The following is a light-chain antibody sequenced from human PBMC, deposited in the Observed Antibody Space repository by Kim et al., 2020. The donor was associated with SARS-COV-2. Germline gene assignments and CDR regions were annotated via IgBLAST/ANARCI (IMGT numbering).Light chain of an antibody. CDR1: QSISHNY. J-gene: IGKJ1*01. Sequence: SPGERVTLACRASQSISHNYLACDRQRRVPAPRLLVHVAASRVPGIPDRYSGDGSGTDFTLTISSLEPENFAVYFYEHYESFPRTFGQGTEVDIK. CDR3: EHYESFPRT. V-gene: IGKV3-20*01. CDR2: VAA.